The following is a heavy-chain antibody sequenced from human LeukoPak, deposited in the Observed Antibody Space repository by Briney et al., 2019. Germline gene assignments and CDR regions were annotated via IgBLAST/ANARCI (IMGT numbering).Heavy chain of an antibody. J-gene: IGHJ6*02. V-gene: IGHV4-59*01. CDR1: DDSISSYY. D-gene: IGHD2-15*01. CDR3: ARVLGGYHYYSMDV. Sequence: PSETLSLTCTVSDDSISSYYWSWIRQPPGKGLEWIGDIFHSGNTNYNPSLKSRVTISVDTSKNQFSLRLSSVTAADTAVCYCARVLGGYHYYSMDVWGQGTTVTVS. CDR2: IFHSGNT.